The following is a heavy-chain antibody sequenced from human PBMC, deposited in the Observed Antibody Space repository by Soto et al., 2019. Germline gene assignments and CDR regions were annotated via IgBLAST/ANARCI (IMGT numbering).Heavy chain of an antibody. CDR2: IYYSGST. CDR1: GGSISSYY. J-gene: IGHJ6*02. CDR3: ARDRVVAANGLGYYYYYGMDV. D-gene: IGHD2-15*01. Sequence: SETLSLTCTVSGGSISSYYWSWIRQPPGKGLEWIGYIYYSGSTNYNPSLKSRVTISVDTSKNQFSLKLSSVTAADTAVYYCARDRVVAANGLGYYYYYGMDVWGQGTTVTVSS. V-gene: IGHV4-59*01.